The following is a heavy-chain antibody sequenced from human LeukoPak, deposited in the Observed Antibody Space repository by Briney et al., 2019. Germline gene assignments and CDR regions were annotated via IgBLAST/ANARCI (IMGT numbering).Heavy chain of an antibody. CDR1: GFTFSSYA. CDR2: ISYDGNNI. D-gene: IGHD3-9*01. V-gene: IGHV3-30-3*01. Sequence: GGSLRLSCAASGFTFSSYAMHWVRQAPGKGLEWVAVISYDGNNIYYADSVKGRFTISRDDSKNTLYLQMNALRAEDTAVYYCARDPHVRLGYSNWFDPWGQGTRVTVSS. J-gene: IGHJ5*02. CDR3: ARDPHVRLGYSNWFDP.